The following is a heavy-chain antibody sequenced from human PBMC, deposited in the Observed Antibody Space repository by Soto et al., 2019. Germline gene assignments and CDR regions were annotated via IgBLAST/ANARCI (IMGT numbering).Heavy chain of an antibody. J-gene: IGHJ5*02. V-gene: IGHV1-24*01. Sequence: GASVKVSFKVSGYTLTELSMHWVRQAPGKGLEWMGGFDPEDGETIYAQKFQGRVTMTEDTSTDTAYMELSSLRSEDTAVYYCATALPGGHNWFDPWGQGTLVTVSS. CDR1: GYTLTELS. CDR2: FDPEDGET. CDR3: ATALPGGHNWFDP. D-gene: IGHD3-16*01.